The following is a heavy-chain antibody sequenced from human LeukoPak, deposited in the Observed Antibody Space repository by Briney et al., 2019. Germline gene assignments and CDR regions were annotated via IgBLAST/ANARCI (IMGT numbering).Heavy chain of an antibody. CDR1: GYTLTELS. D-gene: IGHD3-22*01. J-gene: IGHJ4*02. CDR3: ATQGGDSSGYYFDY. Sequence: ASVKVSYKVSGYTLTELSMHWVRQAPGKGLEWMGGFDPEDGETIYAQKFQGRVTMTEDTSTDTAYMELSSLRSEDTAAYYCATQGGDSSGYYFDYWGQGTLVTVSS. V-gene: IGHV1-24*01. CDR2: FDPEDGET.